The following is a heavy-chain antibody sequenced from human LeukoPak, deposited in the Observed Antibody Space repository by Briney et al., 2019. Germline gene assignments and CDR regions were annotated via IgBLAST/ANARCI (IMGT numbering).Heavy chain of an antibody. V-gene: IGHV1-2*02. J-gene: IGHJ4*02. CDR2: INPNSGGT. Sequence: GASVKVSCKASGYPFTGYYIHWVRQAPGQGLEWMGWINPNSGGTNYAQKFQGRVTMTSDTSITTAYMDLSRLTSGDTAVYYCAREISVYASAYWGQGTLVTVSS. D-gene: IGHD5/OR15-5a*01. CDR3: AREISVYASAY. CDR1: GYPFTGYY.